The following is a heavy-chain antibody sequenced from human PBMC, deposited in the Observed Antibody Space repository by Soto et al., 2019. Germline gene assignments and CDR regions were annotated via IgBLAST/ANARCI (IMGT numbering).Heavy chain of an antibody. J-gene: IGHJ5*02. CDR2: INHSGST. Sequence: PSETLSLTCAVYGGSFSGYYWSWIRQPPGKGLEWIGEINHSGSTNYNPSLKSRVTISVDTSKNQFSLKLSSVTAADTAVYYCARGKWILWFGELSYNWFDPWGQGTMVTSPQ. V-gene: IGHV4-34*01. CDR3: ARGKWILWFGELSYNWFDP. CDR1: GGSFSGYY. D-gene: IGHD3-10*01.